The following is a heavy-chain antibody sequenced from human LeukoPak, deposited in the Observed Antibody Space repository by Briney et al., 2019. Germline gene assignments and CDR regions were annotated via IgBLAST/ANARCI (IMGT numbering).Heavy chain of an antibody. J-gene: IGHJ4*02. CDR2: ISHDGSTK. V-gene: IGHV3-30*18. D-gene: IGHD4-23*01. CDR3: AKDGGNYYIDY. CDR1: GVTFSDYV. Sequence: AGGSLRLSCAASGVTFSDYVMHWVRQAPGKGLEWMAFISHDGSTKLYADSARGRFTISGDNSKNTVFLQMNSLRPEDTAVYFCAKDGGNYYIDYWGQGTLVTVSS.